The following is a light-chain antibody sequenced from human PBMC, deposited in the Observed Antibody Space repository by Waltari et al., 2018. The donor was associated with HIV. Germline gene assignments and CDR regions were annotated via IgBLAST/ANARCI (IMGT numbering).Light chain of an antibody. CDR1: SSHIGSGYD. V-gene: IGLV1-40*01. CDR2: ANN. Sequence: QSVLTQPPSVSGPPGQRVTPARSGASSHIGSGYDVHWYQQFPGTAPKVLIYANNNRPSGVPDRFSGSKSGYSASLVITGLQAEDDADYYCQSYDSSLSGWVFGGGTKLTVL. CDR3: QSYDSSLSGWV. J-gene: IGLJ3*02.